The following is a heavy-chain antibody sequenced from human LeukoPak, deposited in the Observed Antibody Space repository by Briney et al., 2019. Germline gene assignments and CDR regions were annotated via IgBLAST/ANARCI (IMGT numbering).Heavy chain of an antibody. CDR2: INPNSGGT. CDR3: ARASSGGLADFDY. CDR1: GYTFTGYY. J-gene: IGHJ4*02. D-gene: IGHD3-16*01. Sequence: ASVKVSCKASGYTFTGYYMHWVRQAPGQGLEWMGWINPNSGGTNYAQKFQGWVTMTRDTSISTAYMELSRLRSDDTAVYYCARASSGGLADFDYWGQGTLVTVSS. V-gene: IGHV1-2*04.